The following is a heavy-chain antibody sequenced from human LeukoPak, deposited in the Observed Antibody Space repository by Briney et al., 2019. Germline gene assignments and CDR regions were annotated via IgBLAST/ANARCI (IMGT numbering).Heavy chain of an antibody. CDR3: ARSGYSYGDYFDY. CDR1: GGSFSSYY. Sequence: SSETLSLTCAVYGGSFSSYYWSWIRQAPGKGLEWIGYIYYKYSGSTIYNPSLKSRVTISVDTSENQFSLNLTSVTATDTAVYYCARSGYSYGDYFDYWGQGALVTVSS. CDR2: IYYKYSGST. J-gene: IGHJ4*02. D-gene: IGHD5-18*01. V-gene: IGHV4-59*08.